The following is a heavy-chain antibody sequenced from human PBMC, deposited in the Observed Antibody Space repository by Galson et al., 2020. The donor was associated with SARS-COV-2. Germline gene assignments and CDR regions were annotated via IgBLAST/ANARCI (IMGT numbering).Heavy chain of an antibody. CDR3: ARDRSSSWYRYFQH. V-gene: IGHV3-30-3*01. Sequence: PGGSLRLSCAASGFTFSSYAMHWVRQAPGKGLEREAVISYDGSNKYYADSVKGRFTISRDNSKNTLYLQMNSLRAEDTAVYYCARDRSSSWYRYFQHWGQGTLVTVSS. CDR1: GFTFSSYA. D-gene: IGHD6-13*01. J-gene: IGHJ1*01. CDR2: ISYDGSNK.